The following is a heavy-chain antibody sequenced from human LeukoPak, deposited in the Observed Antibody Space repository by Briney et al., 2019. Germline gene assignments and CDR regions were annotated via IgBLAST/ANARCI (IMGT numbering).Heavy chain of an antibody. D-gene: IGHD6-13*01. J-gene: IGHJ5*02. CDR3: ARSGIAAAGTGRFDP. CDR2: ISSSSSYI. CDR1: GFTFSSYS. V-gene: IGHV3-21*01. Sequence: GGSLRLSCAASGFTFSSYSMNWVRQAPGKGLEWVSSISSSSSYIYYADSVKGRFTISRDNAKNSLYLRMNSLRAEDTAVYYCARSGIAAAGTGRFDPWGQGTLVTVSS.